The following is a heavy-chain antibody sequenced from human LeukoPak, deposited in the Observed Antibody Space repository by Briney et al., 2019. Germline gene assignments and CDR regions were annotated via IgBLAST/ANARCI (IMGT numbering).Heavy chain of an antibody. J-gene: IGHJ6*02. CDR3: ARDYGGNSNYYYGMDV. CDR2: IYYSGST. V-gene: IGHV4-59*01. CDR1: GGSISSYC. Sequence: SETLSLTCTVSGGSISSYCWSWIRQPPGKGLEWIGYIYYSGSTNYNPSLKSRVTISVDTSKNQFSLKLSSVTAADTAVYYCARDYGGNSNYYYGMDVWGQGTTVTVSS. D-gene: IGHD4-23*01.